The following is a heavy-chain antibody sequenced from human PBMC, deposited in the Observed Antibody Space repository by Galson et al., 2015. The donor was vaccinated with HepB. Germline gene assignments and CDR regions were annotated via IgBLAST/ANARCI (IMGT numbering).Heavy chain of an antibody. CDR2: ISGSGGST. CDR3: AKDRRYCSSTSCYNWFDP. D-gene: IGHD2-2*02. Sequence: SLRLSCAASGFTFSSYAMSWVRQAPGKGLEWVSAISGSGGSTYYADSVKGRFTISRDNSKNTLYLQTNSLRAEDTAVYYCAKDRRYCSSTSCYNWFDPWGQGTLVTVSS. CDR1: GFTFSSYA. J-gene: IGHJ5*02. V-gene: IGHV3-23*01.